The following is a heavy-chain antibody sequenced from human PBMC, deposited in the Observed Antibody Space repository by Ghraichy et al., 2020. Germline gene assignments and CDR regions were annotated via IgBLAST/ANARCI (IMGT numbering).Heavy chain of an antibody. J-gene: IGHJ4*02. CDR1: GFTFNNHA. CDR2: ISGSGSNS. V-gene: IGHV3-23*01. Sequence: GGSLRLSCAASGFTFNNHAMNWLRQAPGTGLEWVSAISGSGSNSYFADSVKGRFTTSRDNSKNMVFLHLNSLRADDTAVYYCAKPPDAMSSYYVFDFWGQGTLVTGSS. D-gene: IGHD3-22*01. CDR3: AKPPDAMSSYYVFDF.